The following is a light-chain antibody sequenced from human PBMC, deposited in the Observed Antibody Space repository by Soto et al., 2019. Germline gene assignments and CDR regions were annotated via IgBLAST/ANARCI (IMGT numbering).Light chain of an antibody. V-gene: IGLV2-14*01. CDR3: SSYTSSSTPLV. CDR1: SSDVGGYNY. Sequence: QSVLTQPASVSGSPGQSITISCTGTSSDVGGYNYASWYQQHPGKAPKLMIYDVTNRPSGVSNRFSGSKSGNTASLTISGLQAEDEADYYCSSYTSSSTPLVFGGGTKLTVL. CDR2: DVT. J-gene: IGLJ3*02.